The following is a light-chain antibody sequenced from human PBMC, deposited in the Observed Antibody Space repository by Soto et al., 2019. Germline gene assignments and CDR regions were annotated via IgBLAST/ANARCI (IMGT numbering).Light chain of an antibody. CDR2: LAS. CDR3: VQDYSYPFT. CDR1: QSIRND. Sequence: AIQMTQSPSSLSASVGDRVTITCRASQSIRNDLGWYQQKPGKAPKLLIYLASSLQSGVPSRFSGSGSGTDFALTISSLQPEDFATYYCVQDYSYPFTFGPGTKVDI. J-gene: IGKJ3*01. V-gene: IGKV1-6*01.